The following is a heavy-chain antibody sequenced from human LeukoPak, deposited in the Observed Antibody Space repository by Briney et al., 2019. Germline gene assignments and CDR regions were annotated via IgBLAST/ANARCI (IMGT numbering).Heavy chain of an antibody. V-gene: IGHV4-39*01. J-gene: IGHJ4*02. Sequence: SETLSLTCTVSGGYIISRSHYWGWIRQPPGKGLEWIGGVYYSGNTYYNPSLKTRSTISIDTPTSKNQFSLTLSSVTAADTAVYYCARRAYSSGYYYFDYWGQGTQVTVSS. CDR1: GGYIISRSHY. CDR2: VYYSGNT. CDR3: ARRAYSSGYYYFDY. D-gene: IGHD6-19*01.